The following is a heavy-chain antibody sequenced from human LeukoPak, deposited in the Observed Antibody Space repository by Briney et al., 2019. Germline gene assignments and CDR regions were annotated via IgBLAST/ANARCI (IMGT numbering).Heavy chain of an antibody. V-gene: IGHV3-23*01. CDR1: GFTFSSYA. CDR2: ISGSGGST. D-gene: IGHD3-10*01. J-gene: IGHJ4*02. CDR3: AKDQDFGLLWFEISFDY. Sequence: PGGSLRLSCAASGFTFSSYAISWVRQAPGKGLEWVSAISGSGGSTYYADSVKGRFTISRDNSKNTLYLQMNSLRAEDTAVYYCAKDQDFGLLWFEISFDYWGQGTLVTVSS.